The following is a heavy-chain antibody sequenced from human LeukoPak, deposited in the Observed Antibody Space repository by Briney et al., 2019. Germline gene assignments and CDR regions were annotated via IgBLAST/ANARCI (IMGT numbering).Heavy chain of an antibody. CDR2: INHSGST. CDR1: GGSFSGYY. V-gene: IGHV4-34*01. D-gene: IGHD6-13*01. J-gene: IGHJ4*02. CDR3: ARQGAAAGTGFDY. Sequence: PSETLSLTCAVYGGSFSGYYWSWIRQPPGKGLEWIGEINHSGSTNYIPSLKSRVTISVDTSKNQFSLNLSSVTAADTAVYYCARQGAAAGTGFDYWGQGTLVTVSS.